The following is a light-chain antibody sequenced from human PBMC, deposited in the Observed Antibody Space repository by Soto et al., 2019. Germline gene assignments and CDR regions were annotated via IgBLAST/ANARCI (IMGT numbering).Light chain of an antibody. J-gene: IGLJ3*02. CDR1: SSDVGGYDY. V-gene: IGLV2-8*01. CDR3: SSFVAGNNYWV. CDR2: EVT. Sequence: QSVLTQPPSASGSPGRAVTISCTGTSSDVGGYDYVSWFQQHPGKAPKLIIYEVTKLPSGVPDRFSASKSGNTASLTVSGLQAEDEADYYCSSFVAGNNYWVFGGGTKVTVL.